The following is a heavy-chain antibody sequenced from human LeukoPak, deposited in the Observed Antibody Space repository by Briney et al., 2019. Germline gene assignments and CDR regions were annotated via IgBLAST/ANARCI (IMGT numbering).Heavy chain of an antibody. D-gene: IGHD1-26*01. V-gene: IGHV4-61*02. J-gene: IGHJ4*02. CDR2: IYTSGST. Sequence: PSETLSLTCTVSGGSISSGSYYWSWIRQPAGKGLEWIGRIYTSGSTNYNPSLKSRVTISVDTSKNQFSLKLSSVTAADTAVYYCARDKATTRTFDYWGQGTLVTVSS. CDR1: GGSISSGSYY. CDR3: ARDKATTRTFDY.